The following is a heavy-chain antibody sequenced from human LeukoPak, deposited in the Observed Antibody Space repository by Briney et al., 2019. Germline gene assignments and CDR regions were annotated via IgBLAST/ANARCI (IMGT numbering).Heavy chain of an antibody. J-gene: IGHJ6*04. Sequence: PGGSLRLSSAASGFTFSSYGMHWVRQAPGKGLEWVAVISYDGSNKYYADSVKGRFTISRDNSKNTLYLQMNSLRAEDTAVYYCAKAYYGSGSYYYYYGMDVWGKGTTVTVSS. CDR3: AKAYYGSGSYYYYYGMDV. V-gene: IGHV3-30*18. CDR2: ISYDGSNK. CDR1: GFTFSSYG. D-gene: IGHD3-10*01.